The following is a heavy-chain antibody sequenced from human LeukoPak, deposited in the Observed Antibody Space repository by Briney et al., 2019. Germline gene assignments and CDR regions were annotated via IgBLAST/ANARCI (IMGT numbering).Heavy chain of an antibody. V-gene: IGHV1-24*01. CDR2: FDPEDGET. D-gene: IGHD3-22*01. CDR3: ATDGTYDSSGYSNSG. CDR1: GYTLTELS. J-gene: IGHJ4*02. Sequence: ASVKVSCKVPGYTLTELSMHWVRQAPGKGLEWMGGFDPEDGETIYAQKFQGRVTMTEDTSTDTAYMELSSLRSEDTAVYYCATDGTYDSSGYSNSGWGQGTLVTVSS.